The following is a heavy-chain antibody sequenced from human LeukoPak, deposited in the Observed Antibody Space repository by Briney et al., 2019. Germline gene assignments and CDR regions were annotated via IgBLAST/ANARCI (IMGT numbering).Heavy chain of an antibody. Sequence: GGSLRLSCAASGFTFSSYGMHWVRQAPGKGLEWVAVIWYDGSNKDYADSVKGRFTISRDNSKNTLYLQMNSLRAEDTAVYYCARDLIVVVPAAIHWNQDTYYYYYGMDVWGQGTTVTVSS. CDR1: GFTFSSYG. J-gene: IGHJ6*02. CDR3: ARDLIVVVPAAIHWNQDTYYYYYGMDV. V-gene: IGHV3-33*08. D-gene: IGHD2-2*01. CDR2: IWYDGSNK.